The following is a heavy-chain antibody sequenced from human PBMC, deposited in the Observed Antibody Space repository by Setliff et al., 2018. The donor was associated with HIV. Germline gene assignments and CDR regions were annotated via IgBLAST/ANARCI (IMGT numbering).Heavy chain of an antibody. V-gene: IGHV4-34*01. D-gene: IGHD1-26*01. CDR2: INHNENS. Sequence: PSETLSLTCTVYGGSFSGYYWNWVRQPPGKGLEWIGEINHNENSNCSPSLKSRVTISVDTSKNQFSLKLSSVTAADTAVYYCARAGDGSPFYYYYYMDVWGKGTTVTVSS. J-gene: IGHJ6*03. CDR1: GGSFSGYY. CDR3: ARAGDGSPFYYYYYMDV.